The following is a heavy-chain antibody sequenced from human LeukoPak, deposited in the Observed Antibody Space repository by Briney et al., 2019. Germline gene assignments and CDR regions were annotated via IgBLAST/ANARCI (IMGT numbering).Heavy chain of an antibody. Sequence: GGSLRLSCAASGFTFSTYAVNWVRQAPGKGLEWVSTISGSGDSTYYADSVKGRFTISRDNSKNTLYLQMNSLRAEDTAVYYCANSKRLYYDSSGYYDYWGQGTLVTVSS. CDR3: ANSKRLYYDSSGYYDY. J-gene: IGHJ4*02. CDR1: GFTFSTYA. D-gene: IGHD3-22*01. V-gene: IGHV3-23*01. CDR2: ISGSGDST.